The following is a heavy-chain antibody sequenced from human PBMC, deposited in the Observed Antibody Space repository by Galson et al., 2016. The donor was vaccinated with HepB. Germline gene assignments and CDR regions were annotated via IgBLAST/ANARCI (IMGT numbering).Heavy chain of an antibody. D-gene: IGHD3-10*01. J-gene: IGHJ6*03. V-gene: IGHV3-30-3*01. CDR3: ARDPKHRSGSFSANYMDV. CDR2: ISHTGNIK. Sequence: SLRLSCAASGFTFSTYAMNWVRQAPGKGLEWVAVISHTGNIKYYADSVKGRFTISRDNSKNTLYLEMNNLRIEDTAVYYCARDPKHRSGSFSANYMDVWGKGTTVIVSS. CDR1: GFTFSTYA.